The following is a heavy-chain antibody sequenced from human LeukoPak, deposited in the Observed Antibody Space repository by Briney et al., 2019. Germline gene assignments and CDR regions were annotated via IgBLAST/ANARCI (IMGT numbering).Heavy chain of an antibody. CDR2: ISYDGSNT. V-gene: IGHV3-30-3*01. CDR3: AKDLFPDLDY. D-gene: IGHD2-21*01. J-gene: IGHJ4*02. CDR1: GFIFSNHA. Sequence: GGSLRLSCAASGFIFSNHAMHWVRQAPGKGLEWVAVISYDGSNTYYADSVKGRFTISRDNSKNTLYLQMNSLRAEDTAVYYCAKDLFPDLDYWGQGTLVTVSS.